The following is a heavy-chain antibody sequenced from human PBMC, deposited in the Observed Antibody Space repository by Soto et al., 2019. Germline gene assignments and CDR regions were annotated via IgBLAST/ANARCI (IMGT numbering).Heavy chain of an antibody. CDR1: GYSFTDYH. CDR3: ARGDSTDCSNGVCSFFYNHDMDV. D-gene: IGHD2-8*01. Sequence: ASVKVSCKASGYSFTDYHIHWVRQAPGQGLERLGRINPKSGGTSTAQKFQGWVTMTTDTSISTASMELARLTSDDTAIYYCARGDSTDCSNGVCSFFYNHDMDVWGQGTTVTVSS. V-gene: IGHV1-2*04. CDR2: INPKSGGT. J-gene: IGHJ6*02.